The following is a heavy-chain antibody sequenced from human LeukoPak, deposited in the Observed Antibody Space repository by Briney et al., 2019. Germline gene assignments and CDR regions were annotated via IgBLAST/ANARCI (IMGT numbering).Heavy chain of an antibody. V-gene: IGHV4-4*02. D-gene: IGHD3-22*01. CDR3: ARGLGGRYYDSSTPPPEGLANDY. CDR2: IYHSGST. Sequence: SGTLSLTCAVSGGSISSSNWWSWVRQPPGKGLEWIGEIYHSGSTNYNPSLKSRVTISVDKSKNQFSLKLSSVTAADTAVYYCARGLGGRYYDSSTPPPEGLANDYWGQGTLVTVSS. J-gene: IGHJ4*02. CDR1: GGSISSSNW.